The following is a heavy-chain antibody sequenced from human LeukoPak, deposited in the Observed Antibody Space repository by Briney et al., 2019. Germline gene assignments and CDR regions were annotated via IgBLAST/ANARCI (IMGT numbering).Heavy chain of an antibody. CDR1: GFPFGSYG. Sequence: GSLRLSCAASGFPFGSYGMSWIRQPPGKGLEWIGYMLDTVTTKDNPSLKSRFTLSADTSKNQFSLRLTSVTAADTAVYYCATIKRGNIFGYFDFWGQGIPVTVSS. V-gene: IGHV4-4*09. D-gene: IGHD5-18*01. J-gene: IGHJ4*02. CDR2: MLDTVTT. CDR3: ATIKRGNIFGYFDF.